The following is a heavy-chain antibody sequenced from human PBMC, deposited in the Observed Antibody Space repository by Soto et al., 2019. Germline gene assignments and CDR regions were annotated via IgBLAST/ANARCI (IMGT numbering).Heavy chain of an antibody. CDR3: ARWGSSGNDWFDP. J-gene: IGHJ5*02. CDR1: GYTFTSYA. V-gene: IGHV1-3*01. D-gene: IGHD6-19*01. CDR2: INADNGNT. Sequence: ASVKVSCKASGYTFTSYAMHWVRQAPGQRLEWMGWINADNGNTKYAQKFQGRVTMTTDTSASTAYMELRSLRSDDTAVYYCARWGSSGNDWFDPWGQGTLVTVSS.